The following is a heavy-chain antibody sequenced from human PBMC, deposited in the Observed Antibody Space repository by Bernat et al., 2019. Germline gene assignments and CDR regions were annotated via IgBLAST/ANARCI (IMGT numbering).Heavy chain of an antibody. CDR1: GFTFSSYA. D-gene: IGHD3-9*01. Sequence: QVQLVESGGGVVQPGRSLRLSCAASGFTFSSYAMHWVRQAPGKGLEWVAVISYDGSNKYYADSVKGRFTISRDNSKNTLYLQMNSLRAEDAAVYYWARAERYFDWLEVGGNDYFDYWGQGTLVTVSS. J-gene: IGHJ4*02. CDR3: ARAERYFDWLEVGGNDYFDY. V-gene: IGHV3-30-3*01. CDR2: ISYDGSNK.